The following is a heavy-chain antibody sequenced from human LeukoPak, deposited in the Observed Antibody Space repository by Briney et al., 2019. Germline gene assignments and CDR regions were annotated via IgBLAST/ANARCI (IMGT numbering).Heavy chain of an antibody. CDR3: AKDLGYYYGSGSDWFDP. Sequence: GGSLRLSCAASGFTFSSFGMSWVRQAPGKGLEWVSAISSTGGTAYYADSVKGRFTISRDNSKNTLYLQMNSLRAEDTAIYYCAKDLGYYYGSGSDWFDPWGQGTLVTVSS. D-gene: IGHD3-10*01. V-gene: IGHV3-23*01. CDR2: ISSTGGTA. CDR1: GFTFSSFG. J-gene: IGHJ5*02.